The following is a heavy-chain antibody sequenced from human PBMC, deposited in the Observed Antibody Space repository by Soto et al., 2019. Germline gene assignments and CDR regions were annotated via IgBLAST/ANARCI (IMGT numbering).Heavy chain of an antibody. J-gene: IGHJ4*02. Sequence: PGGSLRLSCAASGFAVSSSYMTWVRQVPGKGLEWVSVIYNDGATYYADSVRGRFTISRDIFKNTLILQMNSLKNDDTAVYYCARGHYAGPGQWGQGTLVTVS. CDR3: ARGHYAGPGQ. V-gene: IGHV3-53*05. CDR2: IYNDGAT. D-gene: IGHD3-16*01. CDR1: GFAVSSSY.